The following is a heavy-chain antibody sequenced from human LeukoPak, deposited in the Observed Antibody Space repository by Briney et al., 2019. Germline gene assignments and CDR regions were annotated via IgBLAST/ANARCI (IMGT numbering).Heavy chain of an antibody. V-gene: IGHV1-69*13. CDR2: IIPIFGTA. D-gene: IGHD2-2*01. CDR3: ARVPQRIVVVPAAHMPPYYYGMDV. Sequence: SVKVSCKASGGTFSSYAISWVRQAPGQGLEWMGGIIPIFGTANYAQKFQGRVTITADESASTAYMELSSLRSEDTAVYYCARVPQRIVVVPAAHMPPYYYGMDVWGQGTTVTVSS. J-gene: IGHJ6*02. CDR1: GGTFSSYA.